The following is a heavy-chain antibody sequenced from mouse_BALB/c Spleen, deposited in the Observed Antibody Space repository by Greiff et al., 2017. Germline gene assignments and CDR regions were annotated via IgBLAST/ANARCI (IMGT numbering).Heavy chain of an antibody. Sequence: EVKLMESGPSLVKPSQTLSLTCSVTGDSITSGYWNWIRKFPGNKLEYMGYISYSGSTYYNPSLKSRISITRDTSKNQYYLQLNSVTTEDTATYYCARYQGRSTMRYFDVWGAGTTVTGSS. CDR3: ARYQGRSTMRYFDV. J-gene: IGHJ1*01. V-gene: IGHV3-8*02. D-gene: IGHD2-4*01. CDR1: GDSITSGY. CDR2: ISYSGST.